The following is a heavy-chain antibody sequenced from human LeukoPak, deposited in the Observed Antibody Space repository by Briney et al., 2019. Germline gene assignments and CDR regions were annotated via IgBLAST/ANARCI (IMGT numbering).Heavy chain of an antibody. Sequence: SETLSLTCTVSGGSISNSDYSWGWIRQPPGKGLECIGTIYYSGSTYYKPSLKRRVTISVDTSKNQFSLKLSSVTAADTAVYYCAREVDAAAAYNWFDPWGQGTLVTVSS. J-gene: IGHJ5*02. CDR1: GGSISNSDYS. D-gene: IGHD2-2*01. V-gene: IGHV4-39*07. CDR2: IYYSGST. CDR3: AREVDAAAAYNWFDP.